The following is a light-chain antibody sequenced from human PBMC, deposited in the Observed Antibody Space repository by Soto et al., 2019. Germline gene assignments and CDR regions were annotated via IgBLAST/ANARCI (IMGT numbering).Light chain of an antibody. CDR2: GAS. J-gene: IGKJ1*01. CDR1: QNINSN. V-gene: IGKV1-39*01. Sequence: DIEMTPSPSSLSASVVDRVTITCRASQNINSNLNWYQQKPGKAPMLLIYGASILQSGVPSRFGGSGSGTDFTLTISSLQPEDFATYYCQQSYSMPPITFGQGTKVDIK. CDR3: QQSYSMPPIT.